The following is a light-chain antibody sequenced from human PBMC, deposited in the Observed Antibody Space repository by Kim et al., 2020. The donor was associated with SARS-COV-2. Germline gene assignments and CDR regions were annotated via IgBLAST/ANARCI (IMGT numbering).Light chain of an antibody. V-gene: IGLV2-14*04. CDR1: SMVVGCYNS. CDR3: SAHTTSSTYV. J-gene: IGLJ1*01. CDR2: DVS. Sequence: GRSSAVTCTRDSMVVGCYNSVAWYHQEPGQAPKLIIYDVSERASGVSNRFSGSQSGNTASLTISGLRAEDEADYYCSAHTTSSTYVFGLETKVTVL.